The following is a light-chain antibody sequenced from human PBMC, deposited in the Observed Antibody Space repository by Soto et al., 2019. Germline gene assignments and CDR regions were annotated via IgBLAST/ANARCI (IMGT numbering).Light chain of an antibody. V-gene: IGKV3-20*01. CDR2: GAS. CDR3: KQYSSSPPIT. CDR1: ESVIKY. Sequence: EIVLTQSPGTLSLSPGERATISCRASESVIKYLAWYQQKPGQAPRLLIHGASSRATGIPDRFSGSGSGTDFTLTINRLEPADFAVYYCKQYSSSPPITFGQGTRLEIK. J-gene: IGKJ5*01.